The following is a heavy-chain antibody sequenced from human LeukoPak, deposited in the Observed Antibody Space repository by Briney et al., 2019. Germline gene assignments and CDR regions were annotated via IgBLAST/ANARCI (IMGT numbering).Heavy chain of an antibody. CDR3: ARGPGYSSGWYPY. CDR1: GGSISSYY. D-gene: IGHD6-19*01. J-gene: IGHJ4*02. Sequence: PSETLSLTCTVSGGSISSYYWSWIRQPPGKGLEWIGYISHSGTTNYNPSLKSRVTISVDTSKNQFSLKLSSVTAADTAVYYCARGPGYSSGWYPYWGQGTLVTVSS. V-gene: IGHV4-59*12. CDR2: ISHSGTT.